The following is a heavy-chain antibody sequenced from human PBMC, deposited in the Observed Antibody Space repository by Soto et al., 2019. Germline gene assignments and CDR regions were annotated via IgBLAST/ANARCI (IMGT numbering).Heavy chain of an antibody. CDR3: ARRGRSSGWSVWFDP. J-gene: IGHJ5*02. CDR1: GGSISSSSYY. V-gene: IGHV4-39*01. CDR2: IYYSGST. D-gene: IGHD6-19*01. Sequence: QLQLQESGPGLVKPSETLSLTCTVSGGSISSSSYYWGWIRQPPGKGLEWIGSIYYSGSTYYNPSLQSRVTISVDTSKNQFSLKLSSVTAADTAVYYCARRGRSSGWSVWFDPWGQGTLVTVSS.